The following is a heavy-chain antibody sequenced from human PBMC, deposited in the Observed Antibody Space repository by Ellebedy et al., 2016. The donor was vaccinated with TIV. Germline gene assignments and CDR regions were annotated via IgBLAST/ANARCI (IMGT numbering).Heavy chain of an antibody. D-gene: IGHD1-26*01. V-gene: IGHV1-46*01. Sequence: AASVKVSCKASGYSFTTYYIHWVRQSPGHGLEWMRLIDPSDGSTNSPLKFRARITMTRDTSTDTLYMEMSSLRNDDTAVYYGARGRGVGEPADFWGQGTPVTVSS. CDR1: GYSFTTYY. CDR2: IDPSDGST. J-gene: IGHJ4*02. CDR3: ARGRGVGEPADF.